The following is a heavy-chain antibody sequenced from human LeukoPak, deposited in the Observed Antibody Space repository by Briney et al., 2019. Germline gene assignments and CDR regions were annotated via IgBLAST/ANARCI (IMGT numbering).Heavy chain of an antibody. CDR3: ARGPDPGISGIPYYFDY. CDR1: GFTFSNYA. CDR2: ISYDGSNK. V-gene: IGHV3-30-3*01. Sequence: QPGGSLRLSCAASGFTFSNYALHWVRQAPGKGLEWVAVISYDGSNKYYADSVKGRFTISRDNSEKTLYLQMNSLRAEDTAVYYCARGPDPGISGIPYYFDYWGQGTLVTVSS. J-gene: IGHJ4*02. D-gene: IGHD1-14*01.